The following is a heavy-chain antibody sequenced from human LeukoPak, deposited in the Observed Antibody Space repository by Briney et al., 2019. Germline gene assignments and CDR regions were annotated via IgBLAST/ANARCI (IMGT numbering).Heavy chain of an antibody. CDR1: GYSFTTYW. CDR3: ASRQGCSSTSCTPDS. CDR2: IYPGDSDT. J-gene: IGHJ4*02. Sequence: GASLKISCRCSGYSFTTYWIGWVRQMPRKGLEWRGIIYPGDSDTRYSPSFQGQVTISVNKSINTAYLQWNSQTASDTAMYYGASRQGCSSTSCTPDSWGQGTLVTVSS. V-gene: IGHV5-51*01. D-gene: IGHD2-2*01.